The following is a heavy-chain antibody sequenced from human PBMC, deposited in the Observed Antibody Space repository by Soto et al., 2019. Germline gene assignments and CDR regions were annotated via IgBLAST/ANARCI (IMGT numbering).Heavy chain of an antibody. CDR2: INHSGST. Sequence: SETLSLTCAVYGGSFSGYYWSWIRQPPGKGLEWIGEINHSGSTNYNPSLKSRVTVSVDTSKNQFSLKLSSVTAADTAVYYCARGSLPGLVPQRGKWFGPWGQGTLVTVSS. D-gene: IGHD6-19*01. J-gene: IGHJ5*02. V-gene: IGHV4-34*01. CDR3: ARGSLPGLVPQRGKWFGP. CDR1: GGSFSGYY.